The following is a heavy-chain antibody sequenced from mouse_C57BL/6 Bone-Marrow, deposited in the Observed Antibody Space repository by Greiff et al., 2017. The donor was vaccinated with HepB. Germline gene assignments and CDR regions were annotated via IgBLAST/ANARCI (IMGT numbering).Heavy chain of an antibody. Sequence: QVQLQQPGAELVKPGASVKLSCKASGYTFTSYWMHWVKQRPGQGLEWIGMIHPNSGSTNYNEMFKSKATLTVDKSSSTAYMQLSSLTSEDSAVYYCAKDGTGSWFAYWGQGTLVTVSA. V-gene: IGHV1-64*01. J-gene: IGHJ3*01. CDR1: GYTFTSYW. CDR2: IHPNSGST. D-gene: IGHD4-1*01. CDR3: AKDGTGSWFAY.